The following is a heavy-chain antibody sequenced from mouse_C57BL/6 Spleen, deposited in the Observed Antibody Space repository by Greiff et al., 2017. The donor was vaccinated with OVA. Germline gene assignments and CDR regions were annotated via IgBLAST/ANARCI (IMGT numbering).Heavy chain of an antibody. V-gene: IGHV2-9-1*01. Sequence: VQLVESGPGLVAPSQSLSITCTVSGFSLTSYAISWVRQPPGKGLEWLGVIWTGGGTNYNSALKSRLSISKDNSKSQVFLKMNSLQTDDTARYYCARNRAIYYDYAAFDYWGQGTTLTVSS. J-gene: IGHJ2*01. CDR3: ARNRAIYYDYAAFDY. CDR2: IWTGGGT. CDR1: GFSLTSYA. D-gene: IGHD2-4*01.